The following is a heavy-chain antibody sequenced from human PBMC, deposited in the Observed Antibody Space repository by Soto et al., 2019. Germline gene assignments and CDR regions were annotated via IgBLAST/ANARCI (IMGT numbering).Heavy chain of an antibody. Sequence: GGSLRLSCAASGVTFISYAMSWVRQAPGKGLEWVSAISGSGGSTYYADSVKGRFTISRDNSKNTLYLQMNSLRAEDTAVYYCAKDQWRAAPNYYFDYWGQGTLVTVSS. J-gene: IGHJ4*02. CDR3: AKDQWRAAPNYYFDY. CDR2: ISGSGGST. D-gene: IGHD6-6*01. CDR1: GVTFISYA. V-gene: IGHV3-23*01.